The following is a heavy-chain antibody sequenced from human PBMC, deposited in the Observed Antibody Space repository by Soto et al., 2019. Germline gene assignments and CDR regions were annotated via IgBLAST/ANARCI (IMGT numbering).Heavy chain of an antibody. CDR3: AAPAQGVWSGYYGNYYYYGMDV. Sequence: GASVKVSCEACGFKIRNSAVQWVRQARGQSLDWIGWVVVGNGKTQYTQKFQERVTITSDMSTNTAYMEVSSLRSEDTAIYYCAAPAQGVWSGYYGNYYYYGMDVWG. CDR1: GFKIRNSA. J-gene: IGHJ6*02. V-gene: IGHV1-58*01. CDR2: VVVGNGKT. D-gene: IGHD3-3*01.